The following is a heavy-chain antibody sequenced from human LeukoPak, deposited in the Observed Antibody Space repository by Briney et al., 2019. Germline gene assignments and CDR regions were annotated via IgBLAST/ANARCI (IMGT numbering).Heavy chain of an antibody. J-gene: IGHJ4*02. V-gene: IGHV1-69-2*01. CDR1: GYTFTDYY. CDR3: ATAVATTEIDY. D-gene: IGHD4-23*01. Sequence: ASVKVSCKVSGYTFTDYYMHWVQQAPGKGLEWMGLADPEDGETIYAEKFQGRVTITADTSTDTAYMELSSLRSEDTAVYYCATAVATTEIDYWGQGTLVTVSS. CDR2: ADPEDGET.